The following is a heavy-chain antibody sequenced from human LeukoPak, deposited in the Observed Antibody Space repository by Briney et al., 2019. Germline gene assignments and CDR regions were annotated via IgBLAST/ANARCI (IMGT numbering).Heavy chain of an antibody. CDR1: GFTFSSYE. Sequence: LRLSCAASGFTFSSYEMNWVRQAPGKGLEWIGYIYYSGSTNYNPSLKSRVTISVDTSKNQFSLKLSSVTAADTAVYYCARRTFGGVIKYWGQGTLVTVSS. CDR3: ARRTFGGVIKY. D-gene: IGHD3-16*01. CDR2: IYYSGST. V-gene: IGHV4-59*12. J-gene: IGHJ4*02.